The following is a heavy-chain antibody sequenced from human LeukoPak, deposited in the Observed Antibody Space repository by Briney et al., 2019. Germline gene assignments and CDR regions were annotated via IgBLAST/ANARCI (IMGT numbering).Heavy chain of an antibody. CDR3: TRWGPNGNSWYYFDY. J-gene: IGHJ4*02. D-gene: IGHD2-8*01. V-gene: IGHV3-30*03. CDR2: ISYDGSNK. Sequence: GGSLRLSCAASGFTFSSYGMHWVRQAPGKGLEWVAVISYDGSNKYYADSVKGRFTISRDNSKNTLYLQMNSLRAEDTAVYYCTRWGPNGNSWYYFDYWGQGTLVTVSS. CDR1: GFTFSSYG.